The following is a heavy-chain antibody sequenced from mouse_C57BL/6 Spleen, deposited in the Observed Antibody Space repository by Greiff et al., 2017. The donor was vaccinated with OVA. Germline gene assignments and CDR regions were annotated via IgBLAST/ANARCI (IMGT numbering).Heavy chain of an antibody. CDR1: GFTFSDYY. Sequence: EVKLMESEGGLVQPGSSMKLSCTASGFTFSDYYMAWVRQIPEKGLEWIANINYDGSSTYYLDSLKSRFIISRDHAKNILYLHMSSLKSEDTATYYCARGGYGSFAYWGQGTLVTVSA. CDR3: ARGGYGSFAY. J-gene: IGHJ3*01. D-gene: IGHD1-2*01. V-gene: IGHV5-16*01. CDR2: INYDGSST.